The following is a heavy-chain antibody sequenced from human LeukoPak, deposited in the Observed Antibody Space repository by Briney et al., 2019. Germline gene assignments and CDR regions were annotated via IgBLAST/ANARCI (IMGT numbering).Heavy chain of an antibody. CDR2: ITWDGGDT. V-gene: IGHV3-43D*04. CDR3: AKDNYKAAVGYFEN. CDR1: GFTFHDYA. J-gene: IGHJ4*02. Sequence: PGGFLRLSCAASGFTFHDYAMHWVRQAPGKGLEWVSLITWDGGDTYYADSVKGRFTISRDNGKDSLYLQMNSLRAEDTALYYCAKDNYKAAVGYFENWGQGTLVTVSS. D-gene: IGHD6-13*01.